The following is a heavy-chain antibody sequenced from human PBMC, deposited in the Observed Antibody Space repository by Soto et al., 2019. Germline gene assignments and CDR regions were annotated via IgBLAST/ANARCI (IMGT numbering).Heavy chain of an antibody. CDR1: GFTFSSYS. Sequence: GGSLRLSCAASGFTFSSYSMNWVRQAPGKGLEWVSSISSSSSYIYYADSVKGRFTISRDNAKNSLYLQMNSLRAEDTAVYYCARSLLWFGEYHYYYMDVWGKGTTVTVSS. CDR3: ARSLLWFGEYHYYYMDV. V-gene: IGHV3-21*01. D-gene: IGHD3-10*01. CDR2: ISSSSSYI. J-gene: IGHJ6*03.